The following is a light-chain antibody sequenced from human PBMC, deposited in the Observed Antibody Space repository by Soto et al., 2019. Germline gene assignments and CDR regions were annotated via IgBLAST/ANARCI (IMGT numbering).Light chain of an antibody. Sequence: IVMTQSPATLSVSPGERATLSCRASQNIDINLVWYQQKPGQSPRLLIYGASSRATGIPARFSGSGSGTDFTLTISRLEPEDFAVYYCQQYGSSPPWTFGQGTKVDIK. CDR1: QNIDIN. CDR2: GAS. J-gene: IGKJ1*01. V-gene: IGKV3-15*01. CDR3: QQYGSSPPWT.